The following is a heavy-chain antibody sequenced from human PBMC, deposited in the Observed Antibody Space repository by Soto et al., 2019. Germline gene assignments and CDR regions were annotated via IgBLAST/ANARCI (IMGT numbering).Heavy chain of an antibody. CDR1: GYSFTNYW. D-gene: IGHD6-19*01. J-gene: IGHJ4*02. CDR2: IYPGDSDT. CDR3: ARQYDSDWNGFVY. V-gene: IGHV5-51*01. Sequence: PGESLKISCKGSGYSFTNYWIGWVRQMPGKGLEWMGIIYPGDSDTRYSPSFQGQVTISADKSISTAYLQWSSLKASDTAIYYCARQYDSDWNGFVYWGQGPLVTVFS.